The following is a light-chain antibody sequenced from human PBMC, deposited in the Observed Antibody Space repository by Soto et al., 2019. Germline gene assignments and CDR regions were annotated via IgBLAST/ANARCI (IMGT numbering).Light chain of an antibody. CDR3: QQYGSSLWT. CDR2: GVS. J-gene: IGKJ1*01. V-gene: IGKV3-20*01. Sequence: DILMTQSPATLSVSPGERATLSCRASQSVGSNLAWYQHKPGQAPRLLIYGVSSRATGIPDRFSGSGSGTDFTLTISRLEPEDFAVYYCQQYGSSLWTFGQGTKVDIK. CDR1: QSVGSN.